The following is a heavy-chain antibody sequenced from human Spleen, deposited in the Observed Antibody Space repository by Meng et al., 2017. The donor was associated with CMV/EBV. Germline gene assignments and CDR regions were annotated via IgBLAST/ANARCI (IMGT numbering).Heavy chain of an antibody. CDR1: GGSFSGYY. D-gene: IGHD3-9*01. CDR3: ARGKLNLSP. CDR2: IIESGGT. V-gene: IGHV4-34*12. J-gene: IGHJ5*02. Sequence: LSLTCAVSGGSFSGYYWSWVRQSPGKGLEWIGEIIESGGTVYNPSLGSRVTMSIDKSNNQFSLRLTSVTAADTAVYFCARGKLNLSPWGQGTLVTVSS.